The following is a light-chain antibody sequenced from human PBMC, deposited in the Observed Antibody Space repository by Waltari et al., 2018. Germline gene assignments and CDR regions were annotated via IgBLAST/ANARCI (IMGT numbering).Light chain of an antibody. CDR1: QTVRTTY. CDR2: GAS. J-gene: IGKJ4*01. Sequence: EIVLTHTPGTLSLSPGERATLSCSASQTVRTTYLAWYQQKPGQAPTLLSYGASSRATGIPDRFSGSGSGTDFSLTISSLEPEDFAVYYCQQYDISPLTFGGGTKVEIK. CDR3: QQYDISPLT. V-gene: IGKV3-20*01.